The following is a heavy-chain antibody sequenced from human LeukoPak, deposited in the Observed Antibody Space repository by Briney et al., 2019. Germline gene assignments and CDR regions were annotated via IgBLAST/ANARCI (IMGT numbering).Heavy chain of an antibody. CDR1: GYTFTSYG. Sequence: ASVKVSCKASGYTFTSYGISWVRQAPGQGLEWMGWISAYNGNTSYAQKLQGRVTMTTDTSTSTAYMELRSLRSDDTAVYYCARDIAAAGTLGYYYYGMDVWGQGTTVTVSS. D-gene: IGHD6-13*01. CDR2: ISAYNGNT. J-gene: IGHJ6*02. V-gene: IGHV1-18*01. CDR3: ARDIAAAGTLGYYYYGMDV.